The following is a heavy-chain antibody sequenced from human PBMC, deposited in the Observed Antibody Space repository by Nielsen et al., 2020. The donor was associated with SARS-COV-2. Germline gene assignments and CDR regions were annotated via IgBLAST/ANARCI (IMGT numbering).Heavy chain of an antibody. D-gene: IGHD3-10*01. CDR2: IKTSGGST. V-gene: IGHV3-23*01. CDR1: GFTFSDYA. Sequence: GESLKISCAASGFTFSDYAMAWVRQAPGKGLEWVSVIKTSGGSTYYADSVKGRFTISRDNARDTVYLQLNSLSADDTAVYYCVRVRDDGHYYDSGPFDYWGQGALVTVSS. J-gene: IGHJ4*02. CDR3: VRVRDDGHYYDSGPFDY.